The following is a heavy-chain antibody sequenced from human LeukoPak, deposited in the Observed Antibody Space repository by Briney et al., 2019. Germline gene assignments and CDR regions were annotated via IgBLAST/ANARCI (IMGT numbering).Heavy chain of an antibody. CDR1: GYTFTSYY. Sequence: ASVKVSCKASGYTFTSYYMHWARQAPGQGLEWMGIINPSGGSTSYAQKFQGRVTMTRDTSTSTVYMELSSLRSEDTAVYYCARDRNNWGYGNNWFDPWGQGTLVIVSS. CDR2: INPSGGST. J-gene: IGHJ5*02. V-gene: IGHV1-46*01. CDR3: ARDRNNWGYGNNWFDP. D-gene: IGHD7-27*01.